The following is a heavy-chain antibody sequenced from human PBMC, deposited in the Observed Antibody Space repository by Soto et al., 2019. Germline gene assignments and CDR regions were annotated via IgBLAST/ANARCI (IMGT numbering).Heavy chain of an antibody. CDR1: GFTFSSYD. CDR3: AKRGIAAYYYGMDV. J-gene: IGHJ6*02. V-gene: IGHV3-30*18. Sequence: WGSLRRSCAASGFTFSSYDMRWVHQAPGKGLEWVAVISYDGSNKYYADSVKGRFTISRDNSKNTLYLQMNSLRAEDTAVYYCAKRGIAAYYYGMDVWGQGTTVTVSS. D-gene: IGHD6-13*01. CDR2: ISYDGSNK.